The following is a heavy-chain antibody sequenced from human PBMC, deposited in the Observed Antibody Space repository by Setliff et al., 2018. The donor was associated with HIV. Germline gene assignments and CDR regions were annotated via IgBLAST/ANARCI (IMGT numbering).Heavy chain of an antibody. D-gene: IGHD2-15*01. CDR1: GFTFNTYA. V-gene: IGHV3-23*01. CDR2: ISGSGGST. Sequence: GSLRLSCAASGFTFNTYAMSWVRQAPGKGLEWVSVISGSGGSTFYADSVKGRFTISRDSSKNTLYLLMNGLRVEDTAVYYCAKDGISGGAYPPYYFDYWGHGTLVTVSS. CDR3: AKDGISGGAYPPYYFDY. J-gene: IGHJ4*01.